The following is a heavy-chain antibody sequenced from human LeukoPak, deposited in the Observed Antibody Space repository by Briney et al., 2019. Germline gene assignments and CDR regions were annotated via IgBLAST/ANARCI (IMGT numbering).Heavy chain of an antibody. J-gene: IGHJ6*02. CDR3: ARARFLEWLKNDYYYYGMDV. D-gene: IGHD3-3*01. CDR2: ISAYNGNT. Sequence: ASVKVSCKASGYTFTSTGISRVPQAPGQGLEWMGWISAYNGNTNYAQKLQGRVTMTTDTSTSTAYMELRSLRSDDTAVYYCARARFLEWLKNDYYYYGMDVWGQGTTVTVSS. V-gene: IGHV1-18*01. CDR1: GYTFTSTG.